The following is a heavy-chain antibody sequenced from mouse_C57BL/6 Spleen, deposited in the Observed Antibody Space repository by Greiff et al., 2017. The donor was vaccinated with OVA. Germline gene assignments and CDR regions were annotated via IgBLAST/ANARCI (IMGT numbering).Heavy chain of an antibody. Sequence: DVQLVESGEGLVKPGGSLKLSCAASGFTFSSYAMSWVRQTPEKRLEWVAYISSGGDYIYYADTVKGRFTISRDNARNTLYLQMSSLKSEDTAMYYCTREGGYDYDVDWYFDVWGTGTTVTVSS. D-gene: IGHD2-4*01. CDR2: ISSGGDYI. CDR3: TREGGYDYDVDWYFDV. CDR1: GFTFSSYA. J-gene: IGHJ1*03. V-gene: IGHV5-9-1*02.